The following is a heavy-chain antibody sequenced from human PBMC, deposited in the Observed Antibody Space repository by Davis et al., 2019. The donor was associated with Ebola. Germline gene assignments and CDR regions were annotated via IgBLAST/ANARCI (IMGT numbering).Heavy chain of an antibody. D-gene: IGHD3-3*01. CDR1: GFTFSSYA. CDR3: VRSYDFWRGYGMDV. CDR2: ISSNGGST. V-gene: IGHV3-64D*08. Sequence: GESLKISCSASGFTFSSYAMHWVRQAPGKGLEYVSVISSNGGSTYSADSVKGRFTISRDNSKNTLYLQMSSLRAEDTAVYYCVRSYDFWRGYGMDVWGQGTTVTVSS. J-gene: IGHJ6*02.